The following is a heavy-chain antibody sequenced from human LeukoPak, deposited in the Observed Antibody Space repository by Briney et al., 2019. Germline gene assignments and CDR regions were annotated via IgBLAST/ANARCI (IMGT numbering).Heavy chain of an antibody. J-gene: IGHJ5*02. CDR3: AKMDDDFWSGYFGRNWFDP. Sequence: GGSLRLSCAASGFTFSSFAMSWVRQAPGKGLEWVSSISESGDTTYHADSVKGRFTISRDNSKNTLYLQMNSLRAEDTAVYYCAKMDDDFWSGYFGRNWFDPWGQGTLVTVSS. CDR2: ISESGDTT. CDR1: GFTFSSFA. V-gene: IGHV3-23*01. D-gene: IGHD3-3*01.